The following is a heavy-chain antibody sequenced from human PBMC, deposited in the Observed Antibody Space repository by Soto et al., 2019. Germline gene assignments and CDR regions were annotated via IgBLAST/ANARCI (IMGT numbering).Heavy chain of an antibody. Sequence: SETLSLTCTVSGGSISSYYWSWIRQPPGKGLEWIGYIYYSGSTNYNPSLKSRVTISVDTSKNQFSLKLSSVTAADTAVYYCARDQGGWYMFWGQGTLVTVSS. CDR1: GGSISSYY. J-gene: IGHJ4*02. D-gene: IGHD6-19*01. CDR2: IYYSGST. CDR3: ARDQGGWYMF. V-gene: IGHV4-59*01.